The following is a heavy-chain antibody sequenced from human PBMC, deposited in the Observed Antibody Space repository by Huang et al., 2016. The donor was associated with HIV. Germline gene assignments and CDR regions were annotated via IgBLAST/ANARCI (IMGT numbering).Heavy chain of an antibody. J-gene: IGHJ4*02. V-gene: IGHV1-69*01. CDR2: ISPRVRGP. D-gene: IGHD3-16*01. Sequence: QVQLEQSGPAVRKPGSSVKVSCQASGGSFSDQIISWVRQAPGQRFEWWGGISPRVRGPAYAQEFKGRVTMTADESTATIYMELNSLTSEDTAVYYCAMSLRYQYDSRSYWGRYFDYWGQGTLVTVSS. CDR3: AMSLRYQYDSRSYWGRYFDY. CDR1: GGSFSDQI.